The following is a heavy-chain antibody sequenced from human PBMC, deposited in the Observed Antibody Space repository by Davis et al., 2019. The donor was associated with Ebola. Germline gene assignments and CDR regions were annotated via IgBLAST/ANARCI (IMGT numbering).Heavy chain of an antibody. V-gene: IGHV3-7*03. CDR1: GFTFSSYW. Sequence: PGGSLRLSCAASGFTFSSYWMSWVRQAPGKGLEWVADIRQDGTVKNHVDSVRGRFTISRDNARNSLFLQMDSLRAEDTAVYYCARLLGDVSTYDYWGQGTLVTVSS. D-gene: IGHD5-24*01. J-gene: IGHJ4*02. CDR2: IRQDGTVK. CDR3: ARLLGDVSTYDY.